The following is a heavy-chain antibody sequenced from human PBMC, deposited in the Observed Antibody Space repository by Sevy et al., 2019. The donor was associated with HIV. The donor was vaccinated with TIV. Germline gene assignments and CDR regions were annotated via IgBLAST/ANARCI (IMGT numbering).Heavy chain of an antibody. CDR3: SRVGVGVRGVINYYYYYMDF. CDR1: GGSISSYY. D-gene: IGHD3-10*01. CDR2: IYYSGST. V-gene: IGHV4-59*01. J-gene: IGHJ6*03. Sequence: SETLSLTCTVSGGSISSYYWSWIRQPPGKGLEWIGYIYYSGSTNYNPSLKSRVTISVDTSKNQFSLKLSSVTAADTAVYYCSRVGVGVRGVINYYYYYMDFWGKGTTVTVSS.